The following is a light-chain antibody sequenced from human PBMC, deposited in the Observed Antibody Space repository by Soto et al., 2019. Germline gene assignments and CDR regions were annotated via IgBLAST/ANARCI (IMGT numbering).Light chain of an antibody. CDR2: DVS. J-gene: IGLJ2*01. CDR1: TNDVGAYDY. CDR3: TSYTSGDTLA. V-gene: IGLV2-14*03. Sequence: QSALTQPASVSGSPGQSITITCTVTTNDVGAYDYVSWYQHHPGKAPRLMIFDVSDRPSGVSNRFSGSKSGNTASLTISGLQDEDEDDYYCTSYTSGDTLAFGGGTKLTVL.